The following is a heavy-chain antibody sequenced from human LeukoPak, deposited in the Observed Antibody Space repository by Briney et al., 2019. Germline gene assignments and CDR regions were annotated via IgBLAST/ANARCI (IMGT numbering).Heavy chain of an antibody. V-gene: IGHV3-7*01. CDR1: GFTFSSYW. Sequence: GGSLRLSCAASGFTFSSYWMSWVRQAPGKGLEWVANIKQDGSEKYYVDPVKGRFTISRDNAKNSLYLQMNSLRAEDTAVYYCARDSYDFWSGYCDYYYYYYMDVWGKGTTVTVSS. D-gene: IGHD3-3*01. J-gene: IGHJ6*03. CDR2: IKQDGSEK. CDR3: ARDSYDFWSGYCDYYYYYYMDV.